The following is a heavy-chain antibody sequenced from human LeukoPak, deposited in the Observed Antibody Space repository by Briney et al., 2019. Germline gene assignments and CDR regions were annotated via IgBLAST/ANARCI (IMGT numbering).Heavy chain of an antibody. V-gene: IGHV3-20*04. CDR2: INWNGGST. Sequence: GGSLRLSCAASGFTFDDYGMSWVRQAPGKGLEWVSGINWNGGSTGYADSVKGRFTISRDNSKNTLYLQMNSLRAEDTAVYYCAKDGPYSSGFDPWGQGTLVTVSS. CDR3: AKDGPYSSGFDP. J-gene: IGHJ5*02. D-gene: IGHD6-19*01. CDR1: GFTFDDYG.